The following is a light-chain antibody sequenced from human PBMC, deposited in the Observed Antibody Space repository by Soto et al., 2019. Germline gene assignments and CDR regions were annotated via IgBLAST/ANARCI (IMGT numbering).Light chain of an antibody. CDR3: NSYACGNSPYV. V-gene: IGLV2-8*01. Sequence: QSVLTQPPSASGSPGQSVTISCTGTSNDVGGYNYVSWYQQHPGRAPKLIIYEVTQRPSGVPDRFSGSKSGNTASLTVSGLQAEEEADYYCNSYACGNSPYVFGTGTKVTVL. CDR1: SNDVGGYNY. CDR2: EVT. J-gene: IGLJ1*01.